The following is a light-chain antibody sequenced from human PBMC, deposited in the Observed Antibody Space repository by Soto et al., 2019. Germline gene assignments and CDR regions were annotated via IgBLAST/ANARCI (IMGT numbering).Light chain of an antibody. Sequence: SYDLTQPPSVSVSPGQTARITCPGDALPKQYAYWYQQKPGQAPVVVIYKDNGRPSGIPERFSGSSSGTTVTLTISGVQAEDEAYYYCQSSDSSGRYPYVFGTGTKVTVL. J-gene: IGLJ1*01. CDR1: ALPKQY. CDR3: QSSDSSGRYPYV. CDR2: KDN. V-gene: IGLV3-25*02.